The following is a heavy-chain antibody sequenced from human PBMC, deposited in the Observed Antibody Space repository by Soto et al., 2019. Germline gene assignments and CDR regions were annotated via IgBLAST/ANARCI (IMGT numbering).Heavy chain of an antibody. CDR2: IYHSGST. CDR3: ARAPRIAVAGTGWFDY. V-gene: IGHV4-61*01. CDR1: GGSVSSGSYY. D-gene: IGHD6-19*01. J-gene: IGHJ4*02. Sequence: QVQLQESGPGLVKPSETLSLTCTVSGGSVSSGSYYWSWIRQPPGKGLEWIGYIYHSGSTNYNPSLKSRVTISVDTSKNQFSLKLSSVTAADTAVYYCARAPRIAVAGTGWFDYWGQGTLVTVSS.